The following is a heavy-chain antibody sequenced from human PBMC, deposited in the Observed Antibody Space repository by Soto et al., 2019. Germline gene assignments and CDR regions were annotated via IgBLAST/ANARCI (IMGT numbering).Heavy chain of an antibody. CDR2: IYYSGST. V-gene: IGHV4-30-4*01. Sequence: QVQLQESGPGLVKPSQTLSLTCTVSGGSISSGDYYWSWIRQPPGKVLEWIGYIYYSGSTYYTPSLKSRVTISVDTSKNQFSLKLSSVTAADTAVYYCAGLQSMRLSGLDPWGQGTLVTVSS. J-gene: IGHJ5*02. CDR3: AGLQSMRLSGLDP. D-gene: IGHD3-16*02. CDR1: GGSISSGDYY.